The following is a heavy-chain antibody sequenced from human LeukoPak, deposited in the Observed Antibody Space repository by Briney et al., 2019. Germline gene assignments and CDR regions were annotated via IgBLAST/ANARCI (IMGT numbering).Heavy chain of an antibody. CDR3: ASTYYYDSSGYSPPPGAFDI. D-gene: IGHD3-22*01. CDR2: ISGSGGSK. J-gene: IGHJ3*02. Sequence: PGGSLSLSCAASGFTFSSYAMSWVRQAPGKGVEWVSAISGSGGSKYYAEAVKGGFNISRDNSKNTLYLQMNSLRAEDTAVYYCASTYYYDSSGYSPPPGAFDIWGQGTMVTVSS. V-gene: IGHV3-23*01. CDR1: GFTFSSYA.